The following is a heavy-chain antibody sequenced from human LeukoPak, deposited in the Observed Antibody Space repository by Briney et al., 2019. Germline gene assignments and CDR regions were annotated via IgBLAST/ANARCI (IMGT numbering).Heavy chain of an antibody. J-gene: IGHJ4*02. V-gene: IGHV4-39*01. Sequence: PSETLSLTCSVSGGSFSSSSYCWGWIRQPPGKGLEWIGSINYSGRTDYNPSLKSRVTIPIDTSKNQFSLKQRSVTAADTAVYYCARREDTSWYYFDFWGQGTQVTVSS. D-gene: IGHD2-2*01. CDR3: ARREDTSWYYFDF. CDR2: INYSGRT. CDR1: GGSFSSSSYC.